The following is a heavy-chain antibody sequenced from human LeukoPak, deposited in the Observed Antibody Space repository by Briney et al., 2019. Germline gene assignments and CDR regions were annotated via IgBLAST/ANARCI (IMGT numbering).Heavy chain of an antibody. CDR1: GNYW. Sequence: GRSLRLSCAASGNYWMHWVRQAPGKGLVWVSHINSDGSWTSYADSVKGRFTISKDNAKNTMYLQMNSLRAEDTAVYYCVSFYETYWGRGTLVTVSS. CDR2: INSDGSWT. J-gene: IGHJ4*02. D-gene: IGHD2/OR15-2a*01. V-gene: IGHV3-74*01. CDR3: VSFYETY.